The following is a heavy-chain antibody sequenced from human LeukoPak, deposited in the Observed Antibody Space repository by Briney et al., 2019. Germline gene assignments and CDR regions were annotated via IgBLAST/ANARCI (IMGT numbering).Heavy chain of an antibody. Sequence: PGGSLRLSCAASGFTFSNAWMSWVRQAPGKGLEWVGRIKSKTDGGTTDYAAPVKGRFTISRDDSKNTLYLQMNSLKTEDTAVYYCTTGFVGPVTTEFDYWGQGTLVTVSS. V-gene: IGHV3-15*01. CDR2: IKSKTDGGTT. J-gene: IGHJ4*02. CDR1: GFTFSNAW. D-gene: IGHD4-17*01. CDR3: TTGFVGPVTTEFDY.